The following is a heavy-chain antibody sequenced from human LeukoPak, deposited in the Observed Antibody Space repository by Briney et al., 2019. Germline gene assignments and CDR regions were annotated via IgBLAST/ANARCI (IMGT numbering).Heavy chain of an antibody. CDR2: IYYSGNT. J-gene: IGHJ5*02. V-gene: IGHV4-30-4*08. CDR1: GGSINSGDYY. CDR3: ARESHTPGFGVVIPNWIDP. D-gene: IGHD3-3*01. Sequence: SETLSLTCTVSGGSINSGDYYWSWIRQPPGKGLEWIGYIYYSGNTYYNPSLKSRVIISLDMSKNQFSLKLSSVTAADTAVYYCARESHTPGFGVVIPNWIDPWGQGTLVTVSS.